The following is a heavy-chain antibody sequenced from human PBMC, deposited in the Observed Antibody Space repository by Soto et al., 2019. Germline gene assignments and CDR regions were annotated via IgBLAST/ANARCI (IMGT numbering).Heavy chain of an antibody. D-gene: IGHD6-25*01. CDR3: ARLNGGLHQTFDA. Sequence: TLSLTCTVSGSSISIVGYLWTWVRHPPAKGRACIGHISYRGSTYCIPSRRCRLSMSVDTSKNQCSLNLTSVTVADTSLYFCARLNGGLHQTFDAWGQGTLVTVSA. V-gene: IGHV4-31*03. CDR1: GSSISIVGYL. J-gene: IGHJ4*02. CDR2: ISYRGST.